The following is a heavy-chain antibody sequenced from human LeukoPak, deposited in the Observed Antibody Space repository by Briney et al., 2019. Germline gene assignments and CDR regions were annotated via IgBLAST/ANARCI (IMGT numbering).Heavy chain of an antibody. J-gene: IGHJ4*02. CDR1: GFTFSSYA. Sequence: GGSLRLSCAASGFTFSSYAMHWVRQAPGKGLEWVAVISYDGSNKYYADSVKGRFTISRDNSKNTLYLQMNSLRAEDTAIYYCARDEPTVTTGPPVGSWGQGNLVTVSS. D-gene: IGHD4-17*01. CDR3: ARDEPTVTTGPPVGS. V-gene: IGHV3-30-3*01. CDR2: ISYDGSNK.